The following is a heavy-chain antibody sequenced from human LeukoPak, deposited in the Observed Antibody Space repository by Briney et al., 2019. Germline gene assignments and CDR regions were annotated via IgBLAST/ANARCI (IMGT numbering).Heavy chain of an antibody. CDR1: GFSVRTTY. CDR2: LYTGGGT. J-gene: IGHJ4*02. Sequence: PGGSLRLSCAASGFSVRTTYMSWVRQAPGKGLEWVSVLYTGGGTDHADSVKGRFTISRDNSKNTLSLQMNSLRAEDTAVYYCARDAGNGYDRFDYWGQGTQVTVSS. V-gene: IGHV3-53*01. CDR3: ARDAGNGYDRFDY. D-gene: IGHD6-25*01.